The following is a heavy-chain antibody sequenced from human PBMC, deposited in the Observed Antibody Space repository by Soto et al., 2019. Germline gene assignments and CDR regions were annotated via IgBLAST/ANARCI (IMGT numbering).Heavy chain of an antibody. D-gene: IGHD3-22*01. Sequence: SETLSLTCAVSGGSISSSNWWSWVRQPPGKGLEWIGEIYHSGSTNYNPSLKSRVTISVDKSKNQFSLKLSSVTAADTAVYYCASEYYYDSSGYYPRFDYWGQGTLVTVSS. J-gene: IGHJ4*01. CDR1: GGSISSSNW. CDR2: IYHSGST. V-gene: IGHV4-4*02. CDR3: ASEYYYDSSGYYPRFDY.